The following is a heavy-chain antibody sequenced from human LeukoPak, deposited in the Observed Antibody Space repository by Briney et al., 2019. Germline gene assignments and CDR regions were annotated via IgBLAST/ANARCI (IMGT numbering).Heavy chain of an antibody. V-gene: IGHV1-2*02. Sequence: ASVKVSCKASGYTFTGYYMHWVRQAPGQGLEWMGWINPNSGGTNYAQKFQGRVTMTRDTSISTAYMELSRLRSDDTAVYYCAMNYDILTGDYWYFDLWGRGTLVTVSS. J-gene: IGHJ2*01. CDR3: AMNYDILTGDYWYFDL. CDR1: GYTFTGYY. D-gene: IGHD3-9*01. CDR2: INPNSGGT.